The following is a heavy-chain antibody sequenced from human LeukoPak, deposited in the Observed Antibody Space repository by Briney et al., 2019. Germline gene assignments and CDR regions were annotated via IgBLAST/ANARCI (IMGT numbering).Heavy chain of an antibody. V-gene: IGHV4-4*02. CDR1: GGSITNTNY. Sequence: SETLSLTCGVSGGSITNTNYWTWVGQPPGKGLEWIGEVNLQGSTNYNPSLMGRVAISVDTSENHISLQLTSVTAADTAVYYCAREGGPYRPLDYSGQGTLVTVSS. J-gene: IGHJ4*02. CDR3: AREGGPYRPLDY. CDR2: VNLQGST.